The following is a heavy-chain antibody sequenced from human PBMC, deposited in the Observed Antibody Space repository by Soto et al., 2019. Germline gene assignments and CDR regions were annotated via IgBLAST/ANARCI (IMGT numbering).Heavy chain of an antibody. J-gene: IGHJ6*02. CDR2: ISNDGRNT. CDR3: AKVIRADSTSSNFYYYSAMGV. Sequence: QVQMVESGGGVVQPGRSLRLSCAASGFSFSAYGLHWVRQAPGKGLEWLAVISNDGRNTYYADSVKGRFTISRDNSKDTLFLQMNRLRGEDTAIYYCAKVIRADSTSSNFYYYSAMGVWGQGTTVTVSS. D-gene: IGHD6-6*01. V-gene: IGHV3-30*18. CDR1: GFSFSAYG.